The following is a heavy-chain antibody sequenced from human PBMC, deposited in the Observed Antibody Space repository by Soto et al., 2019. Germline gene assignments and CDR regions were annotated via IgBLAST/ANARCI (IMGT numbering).Heavy chain of an antibody. V-gene: IGHV6-1*01. Sequence: SQTLSLTCAISGDSVSSNSAAWNWIRQSPSRGLEWLGRTYYRSKWYNDYAVSVKSRITINPDTSKNQFSLQLNSVTPEDTGVYSWARLGYWSRPSCSYNGFDPGGQGTLV. J-gene: IGHJ5*02. CDR3: ARLGYWSRPSCSYNGFDP. CDR1: GDSVSSNSAA. CDR2: TYYRSKWYN. D-gene: IGHD2-2*01.